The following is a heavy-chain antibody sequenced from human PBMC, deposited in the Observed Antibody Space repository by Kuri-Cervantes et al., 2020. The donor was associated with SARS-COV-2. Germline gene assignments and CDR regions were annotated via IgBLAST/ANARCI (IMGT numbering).Heavy chain of an antibody. Sequence: SETLSLTCTVSGGSISSYYWSWIRQPPGKGLEWIGYIYYSGSTNYNPSLKSRVTISVDTSKNQLSLKLSSVTAADTAVYYCARVTDSSSWYYFDYWGQGTLVTVSS. D-gene: IGHD6-13*01. J-gene: IGHJ4*02. CDR3: ARVTDSSSWYYFDY. CDR1: GGSISSYY. V-gene: IGHV4-59*01. CDR2: IYYSGST.